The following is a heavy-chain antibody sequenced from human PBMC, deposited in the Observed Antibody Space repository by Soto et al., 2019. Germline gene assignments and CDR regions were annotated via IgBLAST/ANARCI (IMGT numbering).Heavy chain of an antibody. CDR1: GFTFSSDA. CDR3: ARDSIVGATYFDY. CDR2: ISYDGSNK. D-gene: IGHD1-26*01. Sequence: PGGSLRLSCAASGFTFSSDAMHWVRQAPGKGLEWVAVISYDGSNKYYADSVKGRFTISRDNSKNTLYLQMNSLRAEDTAVYYCARDSIVGATYFDYWGQGTLVTVSS. J-gene: IGHJ4*02. V-gene: IGHV3-30-3*01.